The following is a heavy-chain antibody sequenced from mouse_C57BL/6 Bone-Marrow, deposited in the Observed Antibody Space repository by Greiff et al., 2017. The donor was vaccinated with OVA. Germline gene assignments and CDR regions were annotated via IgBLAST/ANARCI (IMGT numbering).Heavy chain of an antibody. J-gene: IGHJ2*01. CDR2: IDPANGNT. Sequence: VQLKQSVAELVRPGASVKLSCTASGFNIKNTYMHWVKQRPEQGLEWIGRIDPANGNTKYAPKFQGKANITADTSSNTAYLQLSSLTSEDTAIYYCARRGGITTVPYYFDYWGQGTTLTVSS. CDR1: GFNIKNTY. CDR3: ARRGGITTVPYYFDY. D-gene: IGHD1-1*01. V-gene: IGHV14-3*01.